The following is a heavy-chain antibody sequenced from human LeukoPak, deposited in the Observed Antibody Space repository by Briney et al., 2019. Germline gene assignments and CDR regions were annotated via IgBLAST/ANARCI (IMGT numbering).Heavy chain of an antibody. CDR3: ARDQRTTYYYDSGHY. CDR2: IYYSGST. V-gene: IGHV4-59*12. Sequence: SETLSLTCTVSGGSISSYYWSWIRQPPGKGLEWIGYIYYSGSTNYNPSLKSRVTISVDTSKNQFSLKLSSVTAADTAVYYCARDQRTTYYYDSGHYWGQGTLVTVSS. D-gene: IGHD3-22*01. CDR1: GGSISSYY. J-gene: IGHJ4*02.